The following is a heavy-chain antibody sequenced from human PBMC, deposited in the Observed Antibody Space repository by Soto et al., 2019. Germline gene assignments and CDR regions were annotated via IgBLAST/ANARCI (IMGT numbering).Heavy chain of an antibody. D-gene: IGHD3-10*01. J-gene: IGHJ5*02. V-gene: IGHV1-18*01. Sequence: QVQLVQSGAEVKKPGASVKVSCKASGYTFTSYGISWVRQAPGQGLEWMGWISAYNGNTNYAQKLQGRVTMTTDTSTSTAYVELRSLRSDDTAVYYCARARGRFGKYNWFDPWGQGTLVTVSS. CDR2: ISAYNGNT. CDR3: ARARGRFGKYNWFDP. CDR1: GYTFTSYG.